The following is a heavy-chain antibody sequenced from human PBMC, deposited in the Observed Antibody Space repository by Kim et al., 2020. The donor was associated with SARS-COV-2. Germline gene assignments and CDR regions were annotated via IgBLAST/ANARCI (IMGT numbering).Heavy chain of an antibody. V-gene: IGHV4-31*02. CDR3: ARARITMIVVVTHFDY. J-gene: IGHJ4*02. Sequence: SLQSRVTISVATSKNQFSLKLSSVTAADTAVYYCARARITMIVVVTHFDYWGQGTLVTVSS. D-gene: IGHD3-22*01.